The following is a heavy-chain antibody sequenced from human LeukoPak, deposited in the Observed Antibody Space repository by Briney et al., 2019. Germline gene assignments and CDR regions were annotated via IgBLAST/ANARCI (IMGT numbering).Heavy chain of an antibody. CDR2: ISGSGGST. D-gene: IGHD1-1*01. CDR3: AKDPGTTHYFDY. V-gene: IGHV3-23*01. J-gene: IGHJ4*02. Sequence: LSGGSLRLSCAASGFTFSSYGMSWVRQAPGKGLEWVSAISGSGGSTYYADSVKGRFTISRDNSKNTMYLQMNSLRAEDTAVYYCAKDPGTTHYFDYWGQGILVTVSS. CDR1: GFTFSSYG.